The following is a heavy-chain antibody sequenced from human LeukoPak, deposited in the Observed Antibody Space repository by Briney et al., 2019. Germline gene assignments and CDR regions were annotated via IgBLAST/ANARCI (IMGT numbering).Heavy chain of an antibody. CDR1: GGSISSYY. J-gene: IGHJ4*02. D-gene: IGHD3-10*01. CDR3: ARHEVRPYFDY. CDR2: IYYSGST. Sequence: PSETLSLTCTVSGGSISSYYWSWIRQPPGKGLEWIGYIYYSGSTNYNPSLKSRVTISVDTSKNQFSLKLSSVTAADTAVYYCARHEVRPYFDYWGQGTLVTVSS. V-gene: IGHV4-59*08.